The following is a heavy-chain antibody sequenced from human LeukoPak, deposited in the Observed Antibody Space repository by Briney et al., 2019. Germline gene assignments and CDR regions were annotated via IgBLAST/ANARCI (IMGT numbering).Heavy chain of an antibody. V-gene: IGHV4-34*01. J-gene: IGHJ4*02. CDR1: GGSFSGYY. CDR3: ARGRKNTIFGVVTPFDY. CDR2: INHSGST. Sequence: SETLSLTCAVYGGSFSGYYWSWIRQPPGKGLEWIGEINHSGSTNYNPSLKSRVTISVDTSENRFSLKLSSVTAADTAVYYCARGRKNTIFGVVTPFDYWGQGTLVTVSS. D-gene: IGHD3-3*01.